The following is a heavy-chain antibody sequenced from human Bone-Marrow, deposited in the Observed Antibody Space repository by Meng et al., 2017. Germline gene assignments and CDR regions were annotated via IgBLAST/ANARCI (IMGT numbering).Heavy chain of an antibody. CDR2: INPNSGGT. V-gene: IGHV1-2*06. Sequence: QGRLVESGAEVKKPGASVKVSCKASGYTFTGYYMHWVRQAPGQGLEWMGRINPNSGGTNYAQKFQGRVTMTRDTSISTAYMELSRLRSDDTAVYYCARLRLGSGSYYNDWFDPWGQGTLVTVSS. CDR1: GYTFTGYY. CDR3: ARLRLGSGSYYNDWFDP. D-gene: IGHD3-10*01. J-gene: IGHJ5*02.